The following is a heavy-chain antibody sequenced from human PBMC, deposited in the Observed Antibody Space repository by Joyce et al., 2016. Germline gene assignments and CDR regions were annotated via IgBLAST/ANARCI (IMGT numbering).Heavy chain of an antibody. J-gene: IGHJ4*02. CDR2: ISGRGGNI. CDR1: GFSFPTFA. Sequence: EVQLLESGGGLVQPGGSLTLSCGASGFSFPTFAMSWVRQAQGKGLEWVAGISGRGGNIYYAASLKGRFTISRDNSRNTLYLQMNSLRAEDTAVYYCAKIPRITLLGSFISFDYWGQGALVTVSA. V-gene: IGHV3-23*01. CDR3: AKIPRITLLGSFISFDY. D-gene: IGHD3-16*02.